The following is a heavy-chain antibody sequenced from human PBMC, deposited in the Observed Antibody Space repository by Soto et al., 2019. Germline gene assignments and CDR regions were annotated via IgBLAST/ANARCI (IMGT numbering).Heavy chain of an antibody. CDR1: GFTLSGFD. Sequence: EVQLVESGGGLVQPGGSLKLSCAASGFTLSGFDIHWVRQASGEGLEWVGRIKTKVVSYATELAASVKGRFTISRDDPKNTAYLEMNSLKTEDTAVYYCTRRYCSGGGCYSDFDYWGQGALVTVSS. D-gene: IGHD2-15*01. V-gene: IGHV3-73*01. CDR2: IKTKVVSYAT. J-gene: IGHJ4*02. CDR3: TRRYCSGGGCYSDFDY.